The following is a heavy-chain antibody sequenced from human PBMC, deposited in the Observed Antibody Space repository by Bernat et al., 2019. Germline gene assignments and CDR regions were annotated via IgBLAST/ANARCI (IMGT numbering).Heavy chain of an antibody. Sequence: EVQLVESGGGLVQPGRSLRLSCAASGFTFDDYAMHWVRQAPGKGLEWVSGISWNSGSIGYADSVKGRFTISRDNAKNSLYLQMNSLRAEDTALYYCAKEAAADTDHFHSFRMHVWGEGTTVTGSS. CDR3: AKEAAADTDHFHSFRMHV. V-gene: IGHV3-9*01. CDR1: GFTFDDYA. CDR2: ISWNSGSI. J-gene: IGHJ6*02. D-gene: IGHD6-13*01.